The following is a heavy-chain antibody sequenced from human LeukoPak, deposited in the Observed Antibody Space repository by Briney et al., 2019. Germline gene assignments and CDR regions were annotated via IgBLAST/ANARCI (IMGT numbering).Heavy chain of an antibody. CDR2: IYSGGST. D-gene: IGHD3-16*01. Sequence: GGSLRLSCAASGFTVSSNFMSWVRQAPGKGLEWVSVIYSGGSTYYADSVKGRFTISRDNSKNTLYLQMNSLRAEDTAVYYCARVVKDYVGGSYVMDAFDIWGQGTMVTVSS. V-gene: IGHV3-66*01. CDR3: ARVVKDYVGGSYVMDAFDI. CDR1: GFTVSSNF. J-gene: IGHJ3*02.